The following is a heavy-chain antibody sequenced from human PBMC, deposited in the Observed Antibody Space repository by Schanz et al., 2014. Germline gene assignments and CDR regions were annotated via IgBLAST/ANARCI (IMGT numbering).Heavy chain of an antibody. CDR2: ISGYTGDT. D-gene: IGHD1-1*01. CDR1: GYDFHIYA. CDR3: ARDHVATTDYDYFFYYLDV. V-gene: IGHV1-18*01. J-gene: IGHJ6*03. Sequence: QVQLVQSGAEVKKPGASVGVSCKASGYDFHIYAYSWVRQAPGQGPEWIGWISGYTGDTKYAQKFQHRVNMTTDRTTSTVYMELRSLRFDDTAVYYCARDHVATTDYDYFFYYLDVWATGITVIVSS.